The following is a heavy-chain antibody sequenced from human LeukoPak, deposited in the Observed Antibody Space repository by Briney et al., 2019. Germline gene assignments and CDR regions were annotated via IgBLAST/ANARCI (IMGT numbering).Heavy chain of an antibody. J-gene: IGHJ4*02. D-gene: IGHD3-22*01. CDR2: ISDSGGST. CDR3: ARRGVVIRVILVGFHKEAYYFDS. CDR1: GITLSNYG. V-gene: IGHV3-23*01. Sequence: GGSLRLSCAVSGITLSNYGMSWVRQAPGKGLEWVAGISDSGGSTNYANSVKGRFTISRDNPKNTLYLQMNSLRAEDTAVYFCARRGVVIRVILVGFHKEAYYFDSWGQGALVTVSS.